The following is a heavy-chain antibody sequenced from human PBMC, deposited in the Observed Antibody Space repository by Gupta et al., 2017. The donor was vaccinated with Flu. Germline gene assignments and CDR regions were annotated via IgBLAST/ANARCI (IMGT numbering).Heavy chain of an antibody. V-gene: IGHV3-66*02. Sequence: EVQLVESGGGLVQPGGSLRLSCAASGFTVSSNYMSWVRQAPGKGLEWVSVIYSGGSTYYADSVKGRFTISRDNSKNTLYLQMNSLRAEDTAVYYCARETLHRSTVTYYYYGMDVWVQGTTVTVYS. J-gene: IGHJ6*02. CDR2: IYSGGST. D-gene: IGHD4-17*01. CDR1: GFTVSSNY. CDR3: ARETLHRSTVTYYYYGMDV.